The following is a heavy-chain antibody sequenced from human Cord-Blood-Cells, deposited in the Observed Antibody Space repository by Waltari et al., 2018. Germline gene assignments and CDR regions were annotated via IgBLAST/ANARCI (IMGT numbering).Heavy chain of an antibody. CDR2: INHSGST. D-gene: IGHD3-16*01. CDR1: GGSFSGFY. Sequence: QVQLQQWGAGLLKPSETLSLTCAVYGGSFSGFYWSCIRQPPGKGLEWIGEINHSGSTNYNPSLKSRVTISVDTSKNQFSLKLSSVTAADTAVYYCARRPTPAGLRGGYMDVWGKGTTVTVSS. CDR3: ARRPTPAGLRGGYMDV. V-gene: IGHV4-34*01. J-gene: IGHJ6*03.